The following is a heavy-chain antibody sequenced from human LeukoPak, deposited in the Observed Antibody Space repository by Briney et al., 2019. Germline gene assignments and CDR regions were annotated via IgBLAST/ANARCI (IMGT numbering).Heavy chain of an antibody. D-gene: IGHD6-6*01. CDR1: GYTFTSYD. J-gene: IGHJ4*02. CDR3: ARALTFRPSIAAI. V-gene: IGHV1-8*01. Sequence: ASVKVSCKASGYTFTSYDINWVRQATGQGLEWMGWMNPNSGNTGYAQKFQGRVTMTRNTSISTAYMEQSSLRSEDTAVYYCARALTFRPSIAAIWGQGTLVTVSS. CDR2: MNPNSGNT.